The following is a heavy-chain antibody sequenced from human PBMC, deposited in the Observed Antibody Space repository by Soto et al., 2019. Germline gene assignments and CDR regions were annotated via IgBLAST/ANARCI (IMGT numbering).Heavy chain of an antibody. Sequence: SETLSLTCTVSGGSISSSSYYWGWIRQPPGXXLEWIGSIYYSGSTNYNPSLKSRVTISVDTXKNQFSLKLSSVTAADTAVYYCARVVVPAARRHYYYYMDVWGKGTTVXVSS. V-gene: IGHV4-39*07. D-gene: IGHD2-2*01. CDR1: GGSISSSSYY. CDR2: IYYSGST. CDR3: ARVVVPAARRHYYYYMDV. J-gene: IGHJ6*03.